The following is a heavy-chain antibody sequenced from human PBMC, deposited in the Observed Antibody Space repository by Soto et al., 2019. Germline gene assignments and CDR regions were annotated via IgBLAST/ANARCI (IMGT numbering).Heavy chain of an antibody. V-gene: IGHV3-33*01. Sequence: GGSLRLSCAASGFTFSSYGMHWVRQAPGKGLEWVAVIWYDGSNKYYADSVKGRFTISRDNSKNTLYLQMNSLRAEDTAVYYCAREGTMVRGVIGWFDPWGQGTLVTVSS. CDR1: GFTFSSYG. D-gene: IGHD3-10*01. J-gene: IGHJ5*02. CDR2: IWYDGSNK. CDR3: AREGTMVRGVIGWFDP.